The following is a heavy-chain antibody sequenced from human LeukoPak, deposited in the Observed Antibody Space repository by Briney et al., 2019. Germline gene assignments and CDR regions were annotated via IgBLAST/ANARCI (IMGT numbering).Heavy chain of an antibody. CDR2: ISWNSGSI. D-gene: IGHD6-19*01. CDR1: GFTFDDYA. V-gene: IGHV3-9*01. Sequence: GGSLRLSCAASGFTFDDYAMHWVRQAPGKGREWVSGISWNSGSIGYADSVKGRFTISRDNAKNSLYLQMNSLRAEDTALYYCAKDTRYSSGWYDFDYWGQGTLVTVSS. J-gene: IGHJ4*02. CDR3: AKDTRYSSGWYDFDY.